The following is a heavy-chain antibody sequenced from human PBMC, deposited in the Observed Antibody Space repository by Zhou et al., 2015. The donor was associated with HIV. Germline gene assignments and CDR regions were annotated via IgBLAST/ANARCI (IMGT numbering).Heavy chain of an antibody. CDR1: GYSFNDFY. CDR3: ATSPGVGSTYYFDS. D-gene: IGHD1-26*01. Sequence: QVQLVQSGAEVKKPGASVKVSCAASGYSFNDFYIHWVRQAPGQGLEWLGGIVPVFGTTNYAEKFQARATITADESTSTAYMELSNLRSEDTAIYYCATSPGVGSTYYFDSWGQGSLVTVSS. J-gene: IGHJ4*02. CDR2: IVPVFGTT. V-gene: IGHV1-69*01.